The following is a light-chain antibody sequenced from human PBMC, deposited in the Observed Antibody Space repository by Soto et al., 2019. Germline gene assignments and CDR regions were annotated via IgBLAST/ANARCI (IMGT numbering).Light chain of an antibody. Sequence: QSALTQPASVSGSPGQSITISCTGTSSDVGGYNYVSWYQQHPGKAPNLMIYDVSNRPSGVSNRFSVSKSGNTASLTISGLQAEDEADYYCSSYTSSSTAVVFGGGTKLTVL. J-gene: IGLJ2*01. V-gene: IGLV2-14*01. CDR1: SSDVGGYNY. CDR2: DVS. CDR3: SSYTSSSTAVV.